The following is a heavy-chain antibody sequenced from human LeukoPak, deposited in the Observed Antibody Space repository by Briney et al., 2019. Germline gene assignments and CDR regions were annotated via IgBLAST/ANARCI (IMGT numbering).Heavy chain of an antibody. J-gene: IGHJ4*02. D-gene: IGHD1-26*01. Sequence: GGSLRLSCAASGFTFSSYSMNWVRQAPGMGLEWLSYISNSGGTIKYADSVKGRFTISRDSAENALYLQMNNLEVDDTAVYFCAGGPQYTGSFPYWGQGTLVAVSS. CDR1: GFTFSSYS. CDR2: ISNSGGTI. CDR3: AGGPQYTGSFPY. V-gene: IGHV3-48*04.